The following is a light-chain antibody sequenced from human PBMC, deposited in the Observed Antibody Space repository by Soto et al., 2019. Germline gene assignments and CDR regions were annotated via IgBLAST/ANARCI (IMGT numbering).Light chain of an antibody. CDR3: QQCGSVPLK. Sequence: EIVLTQSPGTLSLSPGERATLSCRASQSVSSSYLAWYQQKPGQAPRLLIYGASSRATGVPDRFSGSGSGTDFTLTISRLEPEDFAVFYCQQCGSVPLKFGQGAKVDIK. CDR1: QSVSSSY. CDR2: GAS. J-gene: IGKJ1*01. V-gene: IGKV3-20*01.